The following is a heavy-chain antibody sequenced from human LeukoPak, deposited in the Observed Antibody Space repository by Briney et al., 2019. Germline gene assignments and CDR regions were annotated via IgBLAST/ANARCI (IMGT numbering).Heavy chain of an antibody. J-gene: IGHJ4*02. CDR2: ISGSGGST. V-gene: IGHV3-23*01. CDR3: AKDYGSGSYLWSDY. Sequence: GGSLRLSCAASGFTFSSYAMSWVRQAPGKGLEWVSAISGSGGSTYYADSVKSRFTISRDNSKNTLYLQMNSLRAEDTAVYYCAKDYGSGSYLWSDYWGQGTLVTVSS. D-gene: IGHD3-10*01. CDR1: GFTFSSYA.